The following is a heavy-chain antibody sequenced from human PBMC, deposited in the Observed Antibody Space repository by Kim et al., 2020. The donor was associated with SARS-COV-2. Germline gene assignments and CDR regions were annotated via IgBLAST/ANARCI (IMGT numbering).Heavy chain of an antibody. V-gene: IGHV3-33*01. CDR3: ARSLVYYGMDV. D-gene: IGHD2-2*01. J-gene: IGHJ6*02. Sequence: GGSLRLSCAASGFTFSSYGMHWVRQAPGKGLEWVAVIWYDGSNKYYADSVKGRLTISRDNSKNTLYLQMNSLRAEDTAVYYCARSLVYYGMDVWGQGTTGTVSS. CDR2: IWYDGSNK. CDR1: GFTFSSYG.